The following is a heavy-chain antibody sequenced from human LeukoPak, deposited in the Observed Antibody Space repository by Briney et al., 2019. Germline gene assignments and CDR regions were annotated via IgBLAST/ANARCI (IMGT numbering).Heavy chain of an antibody. Sequence: GGSLRLSCAASGFTFSSYAMSWVRQAPGKGLEWVSATSGSGDGTFYAESVKGRFTIYRDNSKNTLYLQMNSLRAEDTAIYYCAKLRDFFDSSGQFDYWGQGTLVTVSS. CDR2: TSGSGDGT. CDR1: GFTFSSYA. D-gene: IGHD3-22*01. V-gene: IGHV3-23*01. J-gene: IGHJ4*02. CDR3: AKLRDFFDSSGQFDY.